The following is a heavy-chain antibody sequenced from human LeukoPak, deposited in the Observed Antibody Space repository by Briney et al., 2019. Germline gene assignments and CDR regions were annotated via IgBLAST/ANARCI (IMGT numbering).Heavy chain of an antibody. CDR1: GFTFSSYS. Sequence: GGPLRLSCAASGFTFSSYSMNWVRQAPGKGLEWVSSISSSSSYIYYADSVKGRFTISRDNAKNSLYLQMNSLRAEDTAVYYCARDLTDYDFWSGYLNPTEYYFDYWGQGTLVTVSS. CDR3: ARDLTDYDFWSGYLNPTEYYFDY. J-gene: IGHJ4*02. V-gene: IGHV3-21*01. CDR2: ISSSSSYI. D-gene: IGHD3-3*01.